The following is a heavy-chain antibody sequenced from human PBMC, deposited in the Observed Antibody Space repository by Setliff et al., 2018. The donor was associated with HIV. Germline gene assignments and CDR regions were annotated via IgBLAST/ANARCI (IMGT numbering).Heavy chain of an antibody. Sequence: GESLKISCAASGFTFSSYGMHWVRQAPGKGLEWVAFIRYDGSNKYYADSVKGRFTISRDNSKNTLYLQMNSLRAEDTAVYYCAKDKWYYNFWSGYYLDYWGQGTLVTAPQ. J-gene: IGHJ4*02. D-gene: IGHD3-3*01. V-gene: IGHV3-30*02. CDR2: IRYDGSNK. CDR3: AKDKWYYNFWSGYYLDY. CDR1: GFTFSSYG.